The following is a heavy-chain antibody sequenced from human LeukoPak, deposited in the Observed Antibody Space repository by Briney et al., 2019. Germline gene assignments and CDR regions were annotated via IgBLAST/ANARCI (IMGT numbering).Heavy chain of an antibody. J-gene: IGHJ4*02. CDR1: GGSISSSSYY. CDR3: ARLVGYGGNPIDY. CDR2: IYYSGST. V-gene: IGHV4-39*01. D-gene: IGHD4-23*01. Sequence: SETLSLTCTVSGGSISSSSYYWGWIRQPPGKGLEWIGSIYYSGSTYYNPSLKSRVTISVDMSKNQFSLKLSSVTAADTAVYYCARLVGYGGNPIDYWGQGTLVTVSS.